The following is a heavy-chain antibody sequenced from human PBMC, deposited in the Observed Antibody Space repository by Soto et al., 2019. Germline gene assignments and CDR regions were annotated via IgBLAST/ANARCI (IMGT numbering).Heavy chain of an antibody. CDR1: GFPFSNFG. V-gene: IGHV3-21*01. CDR2: ISSSSSYI. Sequence: GGSLRLSCAASGFPFSNFGMNWVRQAPGKGLEWVSSISSSSSYIYYADSVKGRFTISRDNAKNSLYLQMNSLRAEDTAVYYCARQVQSGWPSRWFDPWGQGTLVTVSS. J-gene: IGHJ5*02. CDR3: ARQVQSGWPSRWFDP. D-gene: IGHD6-19*01.